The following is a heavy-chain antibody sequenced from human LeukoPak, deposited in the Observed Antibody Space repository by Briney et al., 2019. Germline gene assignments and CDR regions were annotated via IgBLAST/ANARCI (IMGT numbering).Heavy chain of an antibody. CDR2: ISSSGNTI. V-gene: IGHV3-48*04. CDR3: ARLVSFDY. D-gene: IGHD2-21*01. CDR1: GFTFSSYS. Sequence: GGSLRLSCAASGFTFSSYSLNGVRQAPGKGLDWVSYISSSGNTIYYADSVKGRFTISGDNAKNSLYLQMNSLRAEDTAVYYCARLVSFDYWGQGTLVTVSS. J-gene: IGHJ4*02.